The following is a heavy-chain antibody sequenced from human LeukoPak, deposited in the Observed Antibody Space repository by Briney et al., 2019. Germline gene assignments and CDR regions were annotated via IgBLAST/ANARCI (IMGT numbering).Heavy chain of an antibody. CDR2: ISNGRT. V-gene: IGHV4-4*08. Sequence: PSETLSLTCTVSGDAISTYYWNWIRQTPRKGLEWIGHISNGRTDYNPSLKSRVIISVDTSKNQISLRLTSVTAADTAVYYCARDKAHTYGYYFDPWGQGTQVLVSS. CDR3: ARDKAHTYGYYFDP. J-gene: IGHJ4*02. D-gene: IGHD3-10*01. CDR1: GDAISTYY.